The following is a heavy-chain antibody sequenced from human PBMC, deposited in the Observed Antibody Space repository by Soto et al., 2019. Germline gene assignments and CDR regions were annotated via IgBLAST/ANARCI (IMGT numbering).Heavy chain of an antibody. CDR3: TRHAIIPKLQYGMDV. V-gene: IGHV4-61*01. D-gene: IGHD2-2*02. Sequence: PSETLSLTCTVSGGSVSSGSYYWSWIRQSPGKGLEWLGYIFYAGNTLYNPSVQSRVTISVDTSKNQFSLKLRSVTAADTAVYYCTRHAIIPKLQYGMDVWGQGTTVTVSS. J-gene: IGHJ6*02. CDR2: IFYAGNT. CDR1: GGSVSSGSYY.